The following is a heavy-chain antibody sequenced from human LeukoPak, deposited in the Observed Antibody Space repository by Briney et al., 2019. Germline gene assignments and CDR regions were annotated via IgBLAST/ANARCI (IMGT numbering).Heavy chain of an antibody. Sequence: GASVKVSCKASGYTFTSYAMHWVRQAPGQRLEWMGWINAGNGNTKYSQKFQGRVTITRDTSASTAYMELSSLRSEDTVVYYCARGRGYSYESGYWGQGTLVTVSS. CDR1: GYTFTSYA. D-gene: IGHD5-18*01. V-gene: IGHV1-3*01. J-gene: IGHJ4*02. CDR2: INAGNGNT. CDR3: ARGRGYSYESGY.